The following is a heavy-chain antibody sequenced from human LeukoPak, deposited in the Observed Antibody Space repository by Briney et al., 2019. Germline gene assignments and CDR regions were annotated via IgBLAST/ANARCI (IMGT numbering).Heavy chain of an antibody. CDR3: AKPSYYDSSGYYSYYFDY. CDR2: ISGSGGST. V-gene: IGHV3-23*01. D-gene: IGHD3-22*01. J-gene: IGHJ4*02. Sequence: PGGSLRLSCAASGFTFSSYAMSWVRQAPGKGLEWVSAISGSGGSTYYADSVKSRFTISRDNSKNTLYLQMNSLRAEDTAVYYCAKPSYYDSSGYYSYYFDYWGQGTLVTVSS. CDR1: GFTFSSYA.